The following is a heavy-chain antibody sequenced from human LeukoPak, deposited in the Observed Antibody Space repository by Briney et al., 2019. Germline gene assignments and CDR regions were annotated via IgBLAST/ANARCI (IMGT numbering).Heavy chain of an antibody. V-gene: IGHV4-34*01. CDR3: ARATPHGKQFKTTRRYYMDV. J-gene: IGHJ6*03. Sequence: PSETLSLTCAVYGGSFSGYYWSWIRQPPGKGLEWIGEINHSGSTNYKPSLKSRVTISVDTSKNQFSLKLSSVTAADTAVYYCARATPHGKQFKTTRRYYMDVWGKGTTVTVSS. D-gene: IGHD1-14*01. CDR2: INHSGST. CDR1: GGSFSGYY.